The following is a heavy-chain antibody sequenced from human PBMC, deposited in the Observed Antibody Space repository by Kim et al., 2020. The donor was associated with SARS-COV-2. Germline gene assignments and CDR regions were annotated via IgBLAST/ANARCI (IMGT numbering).Heavy chain of an antibody. CDR2: I. D-gene: IGHD3-9*01. Sequence: IYYADSVKGRVTISRDNDKNAFYLQMNSLRDGDTAVYFCARAFDWALDLWGQGTLVTVSS. V-gene: IGHV3-48*02. CDR3: ARAFDWALDL. J-gene: IGHJ5*02.